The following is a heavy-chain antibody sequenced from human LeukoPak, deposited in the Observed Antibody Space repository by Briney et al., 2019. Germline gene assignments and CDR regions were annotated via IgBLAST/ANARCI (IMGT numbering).Heavy chain of an antibody. V-gene: IGHV3-64*01. CDR3: ARARRDGHNLYYFDY. CDR2: LSSNAGST. Sequence: PGGSLRLACAASGFTFSNYAMHWVRQAPGKGLEFVSALSSNAGSTYYANSVKGRFTISRDNSKNTLYLQMGSLRADDMAVYYCARARRDGHNLYYFDYWGQGTLVTVSS. CDR1: GFTFSNYA. D-gene: IGHD5-24*01. J-gene: IGHJ4*02.